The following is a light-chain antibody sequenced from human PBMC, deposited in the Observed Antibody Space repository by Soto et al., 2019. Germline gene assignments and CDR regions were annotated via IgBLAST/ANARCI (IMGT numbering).Light chain of an antibody. J-gene: IGKJ1*01. Sequence: DIQMTQSPSTLSASLGDRVTITCRASQSIDSWLAWYQQKPGKAPKVLIHGASSLESGVPSRFSGRGSGTEFTLTXXXXXXXDFATYCCQQYXXXXXXFG. V-gene: IGKV1-5*01. CDR2: GAS. CDR3: QQYXXXXXX. CDR1: QSIDSW.